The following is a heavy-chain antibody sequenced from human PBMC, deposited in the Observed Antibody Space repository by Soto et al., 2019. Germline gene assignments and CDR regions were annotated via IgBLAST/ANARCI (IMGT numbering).Heavy chain of an antibody. Sequence: ASVKVACKASGYTFTSHGISWVRQAPGQGLEWMGWISAYNGNTNYAQKLQGRVTMTTDTSTSTAYMELRSLRSDDTAVYYCASLPRVGATWFDPWGQGTLVTVSS. J-gene: IGHJ5*02. CDR3: ASLPRVGATWFDP. D-gene: IGHD1-26*01. V-gene: IGHV1-18*04. CDR2: ISAYNGNT. CDR1: GYTFTSHG.